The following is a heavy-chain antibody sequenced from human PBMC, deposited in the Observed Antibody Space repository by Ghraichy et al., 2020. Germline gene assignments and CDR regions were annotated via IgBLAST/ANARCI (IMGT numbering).Heavy chain of an antibody. Sequence: GGSLRLSCAASGFTFSDYYMSWIRQAPGKGLEWVSYISSSGSTIYYADSVKGRFTISRDNAKNSLYLQMNSLRAEDTAVYYCAREESPRYSSGWYYAFDIWGQGTMVTVSS. CDR1: GFTFSDYY. J-gene: IGHJ3*02. CDR2: ISSSGSTI. D-gene: IGHD6-19*01. CDR3: AREESPRYSSGWYYAFDI. V-gene: IGHV3-11*01.